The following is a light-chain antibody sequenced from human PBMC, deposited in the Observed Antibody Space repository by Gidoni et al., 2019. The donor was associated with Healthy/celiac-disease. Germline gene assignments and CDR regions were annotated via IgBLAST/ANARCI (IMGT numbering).Light chain of an antibody. CDR1: QSVSSY. V-gene: IGKV3-11*01. J-gene: IGKJ1*01. CDR3: QQPSNWWT. Sequence: EMGFTQSPATLSLSPGERATLSCRASQSVSSYLAWYQQKPGQAPRLLIYDAYNRATGLPHRFSGSGSGTDFTLTIRSLGPEDFAVYYCQQPSNWWTFGPGTKVEIK. CDR2: DAY.